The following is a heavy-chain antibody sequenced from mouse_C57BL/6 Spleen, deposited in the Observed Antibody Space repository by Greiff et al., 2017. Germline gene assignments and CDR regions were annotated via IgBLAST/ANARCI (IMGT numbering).Heavy chain of an antibody. CDR2: IRNKANNHAT. CDR1: GFTFSDAW. J-gene: IGHJ2*01. V-gene: IGHV6-6*01. Sequence: EVMLVESGGGLVQPGGSMKLSCAASGFTFSDAWMDWVRQSPEKGLEWVAEIRNKANNHATYYAESVKGRFTISRDDSKSSVYLQMNSLRAEDTGIYYCTRPSNYLYFDYWGQGTTLTVSS. D-gene: IGHD5-5*01. CDR3: TRPSNYLYFDY.